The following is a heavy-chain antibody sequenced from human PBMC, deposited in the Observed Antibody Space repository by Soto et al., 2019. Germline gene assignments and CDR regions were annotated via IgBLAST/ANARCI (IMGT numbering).Heavy chain of an antibody. V-gene: IGHV3-23*01. CDR2: MSGSSGTA. D-gene: IGHD3-3*01. J-gene: IGHJ4*02. CDR3: AKGPIFGVENIYDY. CDR1: GFTFSSYA. Sequence: GGSLRLSCAASGFTFSSYAMSWVRQAPGKGLEWVSGMSGSSGTAYYRDSGKGRFTISRDNSKQTLYLQMSSLRAEDTALYYCAKGPIFGVENIYDYWGQGTLVTVSS.